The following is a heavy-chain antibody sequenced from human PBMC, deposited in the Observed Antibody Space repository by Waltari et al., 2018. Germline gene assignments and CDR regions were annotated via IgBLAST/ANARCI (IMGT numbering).Heavy chain of an antibody. D-gene: IGHD2-15*01. CDR1: GGTFSSYA. Sequence: QVQLVQSGAEVKKPGSSVKVSCKASGGTFSSYAISWVRQAPGQGLEWMGGIIPILGTANYAQKFQGWVTMTRDTSISTAYMELSRLRSDDTAVYYCARASTTLYGMDVWGQGTTVTVSS. CDR3: ARASTTLYGMDV. J-gene: IGHJ6*02. V-gene: IGHV1-69*06. CDR2: IIPILGTA.